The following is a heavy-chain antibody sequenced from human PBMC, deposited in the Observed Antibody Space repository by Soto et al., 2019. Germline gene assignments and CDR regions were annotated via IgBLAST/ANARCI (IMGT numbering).Heavy chain of an antibody. CDR1: GFTFSSYG. J-gene: IGHJ4*02. D-gene: IGHD6-25*01. CDR3: TNPPAAGFD. Sequence: GGSLRLSCAASGFTFSSYGMHWVRQAPGKGLEWVAFISYDGSNKYYADSVKGRFTISRDNSKNTLYLQMNSLRPEDTAVYYCTNPPAAGFDWGQGTLVTVSS. CDR2: ISYDGSNK. V-gene: IGHV3-30*18.